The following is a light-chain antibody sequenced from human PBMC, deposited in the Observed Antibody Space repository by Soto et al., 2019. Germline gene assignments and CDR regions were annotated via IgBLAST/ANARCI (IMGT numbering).Light chain of an antibody. J-gene: IGLJ2*01. CDR2: LNSDGSH. CDR1: SGHSSYP. CDR3: QTWATGIRV. Sequence: QLVLTQSPSASASLGASVKITCTLSSGHSSYPIAWHQQQPDKGPRYLMKLNSDGSHSKGDGIPDRFSGSSSGAERYLTISSLQSEDEADYYCQTWATGIRVFGGGIKLTVL. V-gene: IGLV4-69*01.